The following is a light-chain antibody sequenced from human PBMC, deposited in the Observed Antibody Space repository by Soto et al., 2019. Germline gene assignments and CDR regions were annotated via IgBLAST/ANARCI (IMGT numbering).Light chain of an antibody. V-gene: IGKV2-28*01. CDR2: LGS. Sequence: DIVMTQSPLSLPVTPGEPASISGRSSQSLLHSNAYNYLDWYLQKPGQSPQLLIYLGSNRASGVPDRFSGSGSGTDFTMKISRVEAEDVGVYYCMQALQTPWTFGQGTKVEIK. J-gene: IGKJ1*01. CDR3: MQALQTPWT. CDR1: QSLLHSNAYNY.